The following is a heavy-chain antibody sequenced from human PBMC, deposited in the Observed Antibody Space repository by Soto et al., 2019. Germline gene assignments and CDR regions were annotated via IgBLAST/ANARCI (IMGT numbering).Heavy chain of an antibody. J-gene: IGHJ3*02. CDR2: ISWNSGSI. CDR1: GFTFDDYA. D-gene: IGHD2-15*01. CDR3: AKGHQDIEVVVAAPPVSASVVGAFDI. Sequence: EVQLVESGGGLVQPGRSLRISCAASGFTFDDYAMHWVRQAPGKGLEWVSGISWNSGSIGYADSVKGRFTISRDNAKNHRYWEMNSLSAEDTALYYFAKGHQDIEVVVAAPPVSASVVGAFDIWGQGTMVTVSS. V-gene: IGHV3-9*01.